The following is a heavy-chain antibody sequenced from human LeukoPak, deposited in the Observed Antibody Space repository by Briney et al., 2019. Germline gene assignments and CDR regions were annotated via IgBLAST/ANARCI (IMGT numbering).Heavy chain of an antibody. CDR1: GYTFTGYF. CDR3: ARMQQLVFAFDI. CDR2: INPNSGGT. J-gene: IGHJ3*02. Sequence: ASVKVSCKASGYTFTGYFMHWVRQAPGQGLEWMGWINPNSGGTNYAQKFQGRVTMTRDTSISTAYMELSSLRSDDTAVYYCARMQQLVFAFDIWGQGTMVTVSS. V-gene: IGHV1-2*02. D-gene: IGHD6-13*01.